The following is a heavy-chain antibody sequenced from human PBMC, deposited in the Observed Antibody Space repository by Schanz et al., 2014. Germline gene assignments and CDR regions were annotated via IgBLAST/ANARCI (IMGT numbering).Heavy chain of an antibody. CDR2: ILLRSGHR. D-gene: IGHD2-15*01. Sequence: VQLVDSGGGLVQPGRSLRLSCAASGFTFDDYAMHWVRQVPGKGLEWVSGILLRSGHRDYANSVKDRFIISRDRSSLYLQMNSLRAEDTAFYYCVKDLAPGGADVWGQGTTVTVSS. CDR3: VKDLAPGGADV. V-gene: IGHV3-9*01. CDR1: GFTFDDYA. J-gene: IGHJ6*02.